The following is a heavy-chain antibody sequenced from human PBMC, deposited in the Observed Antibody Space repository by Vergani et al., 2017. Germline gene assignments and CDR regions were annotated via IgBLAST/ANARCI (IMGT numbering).Heavy chain of an antibody. Sequence: EVQLLESGGGLVQPGGSLRLSCAASGFTFSTYAMNWVRQAPGKGLEWVSAISGSGGRTYYADSVKGRFTISRDNSKNTLYLQMNSLRAEDTAVYYCATNHITMPFWYFDFWGQGTLVTVSS. CDR1: GFTFSTYA. D-gene: IGHD3-10*01. CDR2: ISGSGGRT. CDR3: ATNHITMPFWYFDF. J-gene: IGHJ4*02. V-gene: IGHV3-23*01.